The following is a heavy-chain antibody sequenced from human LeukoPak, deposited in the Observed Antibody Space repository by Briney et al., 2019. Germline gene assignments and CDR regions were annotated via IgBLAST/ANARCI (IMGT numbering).Heavy chain of an antibody. D-gene: IGHD1/OR15-1a*01. CDR3: LVTTRSRGFDY. CDR2: IRQDGSVQ. V-gene: IGHV3-7*01. Sequence: GGSLRLSFAAPGFTLSSYLMSLVRPAPGKGLGWVANIRQDGSVQNYVDSVKGRFTISRDNPKNSVYLQMSSLRAEDTAVYYCLVTTRSRGFDYWGQGTLVTVSS. CDR1: GFTLSSYL. J-gene: IGHJ4*02.